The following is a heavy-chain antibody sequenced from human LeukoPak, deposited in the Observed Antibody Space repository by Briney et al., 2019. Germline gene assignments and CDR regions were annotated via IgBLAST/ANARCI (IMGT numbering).Heavy chain of an antibody. V-gene: IGHV5-51*01. Sequence: GESLKISCKGSGYSFTSYWIGWVRQMPGKGLEWIGIIYPGDSDTRYSPSFQGQVTISADKSISTAYLQWSSLKASDTAMYYCARVRADSRLDYYYMDVWGKGTTVTVSS. D-gene: IGHD4-11*01. CDR1: GYSFTSYW. CDR2: IYPGDSDT. J-gene: IGHJ6*03. CDR3: ARVRADSRLDYYYMDV.